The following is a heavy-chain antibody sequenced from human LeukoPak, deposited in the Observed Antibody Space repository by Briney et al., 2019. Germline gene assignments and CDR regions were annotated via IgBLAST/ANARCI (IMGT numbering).Heavy chain of an antibody. V-gene: IGHV1-18*01. CDR2: ISAYNGNT. CDR3: ARDGYYDFWSGQERDNWFDP. D-gene: IGHD3-3*01. J-gene: IGHJ5*02. Sequence: GASVKVSCKASGYTFTSYGISWVRQAPGQGLEWMGWISAYNGNTNYAQKLQGRVTMTTDTSTSTAYMELRSLRSDDTAVYYCARDGYYDFWSGQERDNWFDPWGQGTLVTVSS. CDR1: GYTFTSYG.